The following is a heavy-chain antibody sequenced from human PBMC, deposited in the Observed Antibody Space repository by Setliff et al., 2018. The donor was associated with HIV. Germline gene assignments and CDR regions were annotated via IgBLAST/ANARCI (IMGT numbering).Heavy chain of an antibody. Sequence: GASLKISCKASGYTFTTYWIGWVRQMPGKGLEWMGNIHPRDSDTRYSPSCQGQVTLSVDKSISTAYLQWSSLKASDTAMYYCVRHVSSSAVFDPWGQGTRVTVSA. J-gene: IGHJ5*02. V-gene: IGHV5-51*01. D-gene: IGHD3-10*01. CDR2: IHPRDSDT. CDR1: GYTFTTYW. CDR3: VRHVSSSAVFDP.